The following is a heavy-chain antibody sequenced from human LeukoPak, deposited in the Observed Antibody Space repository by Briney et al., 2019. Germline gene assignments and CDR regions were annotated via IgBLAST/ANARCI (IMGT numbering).Heavy chain of an antibody. Sequence: ASVKVSCKASGGTFSSYAINWVRQAPGQGLEWMGRIIPILDITNYAQKFQGRVMINADKSTGTAYMELNSLRSEDTAVYYCASGQGNGGKMKWGQGTLVTVSS. CDR3: ASGQGNGGKMK. D-gene: IGHD4-23*01. V-gene: IGHV1-69*04. CDR2: IIPILDIT. CDR1: GGTFSSYA. J-gene: IGHJ4*02.